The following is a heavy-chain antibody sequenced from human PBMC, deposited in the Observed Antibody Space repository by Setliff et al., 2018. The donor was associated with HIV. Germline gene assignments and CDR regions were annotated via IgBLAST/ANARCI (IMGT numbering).Heavy chain of an antibody. D-gene: IGHD3-10*01. CDR3: AGDNYYVSRSFYNQYYMDV. Sequence: SETLSLTCTVSGGSISSGGYYWNWIRQHPGKGLEWIGYIFYNENTQYDPSLKSRVSMSVDTSKNQLSLSLSSVTAADTAVYYCAGDNYYVSRSFYNQYYMDVWGKGTTVTVSS. V-gene: IGHV4-31*03. CDR1: GGSISSGGYY. CDR2: IFYNENT. J-gene: IGHJ6*03.